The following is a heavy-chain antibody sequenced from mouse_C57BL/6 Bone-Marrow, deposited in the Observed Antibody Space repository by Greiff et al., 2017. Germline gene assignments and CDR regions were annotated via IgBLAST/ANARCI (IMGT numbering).Heavy chain of an antibody. V-gene: IGHV1-69*01. CDR1: GYTFTSYW. J-gene: IGHJ4*01. CDR2: IDPSDSYT. D-gene: IGHD2-5*01. CDR3: ARDYYSNNSYAMDY. Sequence: QVQLQQPGAELVMPGASVKLSCKASGYTFTSYWMHWVKQRPGQGLEWIGEIDPSDSYTNYNQKFKGKATLTVDKSSSTAYMQLISLTSEDSAVYYCARDYYSNNSYAMDYWGQGTSVTVSS.